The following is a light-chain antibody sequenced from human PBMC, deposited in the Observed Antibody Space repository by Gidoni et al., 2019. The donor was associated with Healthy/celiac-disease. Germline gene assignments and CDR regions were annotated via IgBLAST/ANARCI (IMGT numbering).Light chain of an antibody. CDR1: KLGDKY. CDR3: QAWDSSTVV. Sequence: SDELTQPPSVSVSPGQTASIPCSGDKLGDKYACWYQQTPGQSPVLVIYQDSKRPSGIPERFSGSNSGNTATLTISGTQAMDEADYYCQAWDSSTVVFGGGTKLTVL. V-gene: IGLV3-1*01. J-gene: IGLJ2*01. CDR2: QDS.